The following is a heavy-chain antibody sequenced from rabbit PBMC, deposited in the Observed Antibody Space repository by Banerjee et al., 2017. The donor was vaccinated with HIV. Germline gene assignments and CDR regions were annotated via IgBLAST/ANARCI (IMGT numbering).Heavy chain of an antibody. CDR2: IVTGSGSA. V-gene: IGHV1S45*01. CDR3: ASPDYAGGAVSTAYTRLNL. CDR1: GFDFSSSYW. D-gene: IGHD4-2*01. Sequence: LQESGGDLVQPEGSLTLTCKASGFDFSSSYWIYWVRQAPGKGLEWIGCIVTGSGSAWCASWTKGRYAMSKPSSTTVTLQMASLAAADTASYCSASPDYAGGAVSTAYTRLNLWGPGTLVTVS. J-gene: IGHJ3*01.